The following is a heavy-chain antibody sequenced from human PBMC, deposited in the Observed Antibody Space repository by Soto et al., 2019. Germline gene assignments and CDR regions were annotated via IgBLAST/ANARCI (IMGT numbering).Heavy chain of an antibody. CDR1: GFSLSDTGVG. V-gene: IGHV2-5*02. CDR3: AHSRANHPLFDY. Sequence: QITLKESGPTLVKPTQTLTLTCTFSGFSLSDTGVGVGWIRQSPGKALEWLAVIYWDTAERYNPSLKSRLTLTKDTSKNQVVLTMTNMDPVDTATYYCAHSRANHPLFDYWGQGALVTVSS. D-gene: IGHD3-10*01. CDR2: IYWDTAE. J-gene: IGHJ4*02.